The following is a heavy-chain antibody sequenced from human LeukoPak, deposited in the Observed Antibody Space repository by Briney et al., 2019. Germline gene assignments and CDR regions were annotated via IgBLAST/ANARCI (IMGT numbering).Heavy chain of an antibody. V-gene: IGHV1-2*02. CDR2: INSNSGAR. CDR1: GYTFNGYY. CDR3: ARGRGGATTGLDH. J-gene: IGHJ4*02. Sequence: EASVKVSCKASGYTFNGYYMYWVRQAPGQGLESMGWINSNSGARNYGQKFQGRVTMSRDTAINTAYMELTSLTSDDTGVYYCARGRGGATTGLDHWGQGTLVTVSS. D-gene: IGHD1-26*01.